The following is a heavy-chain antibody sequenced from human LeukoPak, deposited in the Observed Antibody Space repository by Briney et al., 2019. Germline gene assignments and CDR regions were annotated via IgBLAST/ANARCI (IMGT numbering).Heavy chain of an antibody. J-gene: IGHJ4*02. CDR1: GFTFSSYA. Sequence: GGSLRLSCAASGFTFSSYAMHWVRQAPGKGLEWVAVISYDGSNKYYADSVKGRFTISRDNSKNTLHLQMNSLRAEDTAVYYCAKEEYSSSRLKGVDYWGQGTLVTVSS. CDR3: AKEEYSSSRLKGVDY. CDR2: ISYDGSNK. D-gene: IGHD6-6*01. V-gene: IGHV3-30*04.